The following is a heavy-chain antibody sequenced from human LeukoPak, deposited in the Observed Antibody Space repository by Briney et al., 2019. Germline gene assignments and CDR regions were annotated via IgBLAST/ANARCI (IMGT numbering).Heavy chain of an antibody. CDR3: ARAPWDTVNWFDP. J-gene: IGHJ5*02. Sequence: GGSLRLSCAASGFTFSSYSMNWVRQAPGKGLEWVSSISSSSSYIYYADSVKGRFTISRDNAKNSLYLQMNSLRAEDTAVYYCARAPWDTVNWFDPWGQGTLVTVSS. CDR1: GFTFSSYS. V-gene: IGHV3-21*01. D-gene: IGHD5-18*01. CDR2: ISSSSSYI.